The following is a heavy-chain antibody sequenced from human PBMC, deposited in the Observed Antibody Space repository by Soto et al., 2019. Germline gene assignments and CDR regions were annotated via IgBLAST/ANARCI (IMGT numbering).Heavy chain of an antibody. CDR3: ARDGDYDILTGYYAYYYGMDV. CDR2: IWYDGSNK. J-gene: IGHJ6*02. V-gene: IGHV3-33*01. CDR1: GFTFSSYG. D-gene: IGHD3-9*01. Sequence: PGGSLRLSCAASGFTFSSYGMHWVRQAPGKGLEWVAVIWYDGSNKYYADSVKGRSTISRDNSKNTLYLQMNSLRAEDTAVYYCARDGDYDILTGYYAYYYGMDVWGQGTTVTVSS.